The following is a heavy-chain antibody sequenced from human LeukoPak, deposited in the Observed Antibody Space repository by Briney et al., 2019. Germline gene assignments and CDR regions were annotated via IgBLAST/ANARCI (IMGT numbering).Heavy chain of an antibody. CDR3: AGIHNWNYAIDY. J-gene: IGHJ4*02. CDR1: GYTFSTYG. D-gene: IGHD1-7*01. CDR2: ISGYNGNT. V-gene: IGHV1-18*01. Sequence: ASVKVSCKASGYTFSTYGISWVRQAPGQGLEWMGWISGYNGNTSYAQILQDRVTMTRDTSTSTVYMELRSLRSEDTAVYYCAGIHNWNYAIDYWGQGTLVTVSS.